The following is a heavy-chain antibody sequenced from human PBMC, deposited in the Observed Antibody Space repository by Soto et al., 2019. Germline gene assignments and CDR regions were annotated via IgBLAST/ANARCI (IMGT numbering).Heavy chain of an antibody. J-gene: IGHJ4*02. V-gene: IGHV1-18*01. CDR2: INGHNGNT. D-gene: IGHD2-2*01. Sequence: QVQLVQSGGEVKKPGASVKVSCKASGYIFSNYGVNWVRQAPGQGLEWMGWINGHNGNTNYAQRVQSRVTMTTDTSTTTAFMELRSLTSDDTGVYYCARGSRPVDFDHWGQGTLVTVSP. CDR3: ARGSRPVDFDH. CDR1: GYIFSNYG.